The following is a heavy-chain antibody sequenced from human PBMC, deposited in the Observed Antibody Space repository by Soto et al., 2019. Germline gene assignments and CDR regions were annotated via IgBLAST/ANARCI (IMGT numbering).Heavy chain of an antibody. CDR2: IIPILGIA. Sequence: QVQLVQSGAEVKKPGSSVKVSCKASGGTFSSYTISWVRQAPGQGLEWMGRIIPILGIANYAQKFQGRVTITADKSTSTAYMELSSLRSEDTAVYYCARESHYGQRLDYWGQGTLVTVSS. CDR1: GGTFSSYT. V-gene: IGHV1-69*08. CDR3: ARESHYGQRLDY. J-gene: IGHJ4*02. D-gene: IGHD3-10*01.